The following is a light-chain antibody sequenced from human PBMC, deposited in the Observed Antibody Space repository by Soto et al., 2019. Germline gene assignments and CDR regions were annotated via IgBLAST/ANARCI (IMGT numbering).Light chain of an antibody. V-gene: IGKV3D-20*01. Sequence: EIVLTQSPATLSLSPGERATLSCGASQSVRSSYLAWYQQKPGLAPRLLIYDASSRATGIPDRFSGSGSGTDFTLTISRLEPEDFAVYYYQQYGSSPSYTFGQGTKLEIK. CDR1: QSVRSSY. CDR2: DAS. J-gene: IGKJ2*01. CDR3: QQYGSSPSYT.